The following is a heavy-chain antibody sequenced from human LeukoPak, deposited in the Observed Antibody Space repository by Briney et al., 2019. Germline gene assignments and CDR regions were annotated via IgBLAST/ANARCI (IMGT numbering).Heavy chain of an antibody. CDR2: INPNGGGT. CDR3: ARENNSGWYRKAAFDY. J-gene: IGHJ4*02. Sequence: ASVKVTCKASVYTFTGYYMHWVRQAPGQGLGWMGWINPNGGGTNYAQKFQGRVTLTRDTSISTAYMEVSRLESDDTAVYYCARENNSGWYRKAAFDYWGQGTLVTVTS. CDR1: VYTFTGYY. D-gene: IGHD6-19*01. V-gene: IGHV1-2*02.